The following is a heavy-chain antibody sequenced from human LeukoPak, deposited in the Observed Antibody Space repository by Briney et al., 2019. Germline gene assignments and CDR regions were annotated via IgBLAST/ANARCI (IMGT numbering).Heavy chain of an antibody. CDR3: ARGTSWYLDNWFDP. D-gene: IGHD2-15*01. Sequence: SETLSLTCTVSGGSISSYYWSWIRQPAGKGLEWIGRIYTSGSTNYNPSLKSRVTMSVDTSKNQFSLKLSSVTAADTAVYYCARGTSWYLDNWFDPWGQGTLVTVSS. J-gene: IGHJ5*02. V-gene: IGHV4-4*07. CDR2: IYTSGST. CDR1: GGSISSYY.